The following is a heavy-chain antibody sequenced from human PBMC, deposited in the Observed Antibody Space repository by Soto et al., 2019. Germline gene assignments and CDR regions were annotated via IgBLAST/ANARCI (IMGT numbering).Heavy chain of an antibody. Sequence: GGSLRLSCAASGFTFSSYGMHWVRQAPGKGLEWVAVIWYDGSNKYYADSLKGRFTISRDNSKNTLYLQMNSLRAEDTAVYYCARDHMQQLGHYYYYGMDVWGQGTTVTVSS. CDR2: IWYDGSNK. V-gene: IGHV3-33*01. CDR3: ARDHMQQLGHYYYYGMDV. CDR1: GFTFSSYG. D-gene: IGHD6-13*01. J-gene: IGHJ6*02.